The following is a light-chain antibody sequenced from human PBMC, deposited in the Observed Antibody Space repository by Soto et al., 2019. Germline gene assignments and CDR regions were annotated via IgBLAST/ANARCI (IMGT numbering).Light chain of an antibody. CDR3: QRYGTSRGS. Sequence: IVMTQSPDTLSLSPGERATLSCRASESVSSGLLAWYQQKPGQAPRLLIYGTSHRASGIPDGFSGSGSGTDFTLTISRLEAEDFAVYYCQRYGTSRGSFGQGTKLEIK. J-gene: IGKJ2*03. CDR1: ESVSSGL. V-gene: IGKV3-20*01. CDR2: GTS.